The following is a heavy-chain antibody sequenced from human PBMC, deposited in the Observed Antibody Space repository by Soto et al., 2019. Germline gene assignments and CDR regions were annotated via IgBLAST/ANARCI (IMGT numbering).Heavy chain of an antibody. CDR2: INPSGGTT. CDR1: GYTFTRYN. D-gene: IGHD2-15*01. Sequence: SVKVSCKASGYTFTRYNVHWVRQAPGQGLEWMAIINPSGGTTYYLQKFEGRVTLTTDTSTSTVYMELSSLRSDDTAVYYCARVRGGGSEYFFDYWGQGTLVTVSS. V-gene: IGHV1-46*01. CDR3: ARVRGGGSEYFFDY. J-gene: IGHJ4*02.